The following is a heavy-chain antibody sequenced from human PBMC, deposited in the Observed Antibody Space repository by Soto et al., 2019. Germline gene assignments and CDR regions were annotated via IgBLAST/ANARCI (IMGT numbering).Heavy chain of an antibody. Sequence: PGWSLRLSCSASGFSFSNYNMNWVRQAPGKGLVWVARINGDGTTTYVDSVKGRFTISRDNAKNMMYLQMNSLRVDDTAMYYCGRGSGPRGRPDWGQGISVTVSS. CDR3: GRGSGPRGRPD. CDR1: GFSFSNYN. V-gene: IGHV3-74*01. CDR2: INGDGTT. D-gene: IGHD6-25*01. J-gene: IGHJ4*02.